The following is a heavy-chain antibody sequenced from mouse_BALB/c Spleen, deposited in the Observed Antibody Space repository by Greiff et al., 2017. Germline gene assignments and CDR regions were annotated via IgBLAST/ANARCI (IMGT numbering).Heavy chain of an antibody. J-gene: IGHJ4*01. CDR3: TRSWYAMDY. CDR2: ISSGSSTI. CDR1: GFTFSSFG. Sequence: EVQGVESGGGLVQPGGSRKLSCAASGFTFSSFGMHWVRQAPEKGLEWVAYISSGSSTIYYADTVKGRFTISRDNPKNTLFLQMTSLRSEDTAMYYCTRSWYAMDYWGQGTSVTVSS. D-gene: IGHD1-1*02. V-gene: IGHV5-17*02.